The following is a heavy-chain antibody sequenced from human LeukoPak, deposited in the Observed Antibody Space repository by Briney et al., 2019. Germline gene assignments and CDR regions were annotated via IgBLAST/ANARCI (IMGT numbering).Heavy chain of an antibody. Sequence: GGSLRLSCSASGFIFSPYAMHWVRQAPGKGLEYVSSISSEGKTTYYADSVKGRFTISRDNSKNTLYLQMNSLRAEDTAVYYCARDEWLYDSSGYLDYWGQGTLVTVSS. CDR2: ISSEGKTT. V-gene: IGHV3-64*04. CDR1: GFIFSPYA. CDR3: ARDEWLYDSSGYLDY. J-gene: IGHJ4*02. D-gene: IGHD3-22*01.